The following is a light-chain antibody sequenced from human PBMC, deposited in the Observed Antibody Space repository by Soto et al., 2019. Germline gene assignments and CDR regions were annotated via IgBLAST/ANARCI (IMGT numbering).Light chain of an antibody. CDR2: DVS. J-gene: IGLJ2*01. CDR1: SSDVGGYNS. CDR3: SSYTRSSTVV. Sequence: QSALTQPASVSGSPGQSITISCTGASSDVGGYNSVSWYQLHPGKAPKLMIYDVSNRPSGVSNRFSGSKSGNTASLTISGLQAEDEADYYCSSYTRSSTVVFGGGTKLTVL. V-gene: IGLV2-14*01.